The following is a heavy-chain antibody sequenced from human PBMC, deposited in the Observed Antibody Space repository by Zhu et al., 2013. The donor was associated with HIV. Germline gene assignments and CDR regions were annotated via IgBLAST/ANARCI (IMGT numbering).Heavy chain of an antibody. V-gene: IGHV1-2*02. Sequence: QVQLVQSGAEVKKPGASVKVSCKASGYTFTGYYMHWVRQAPGQGLEWMGWINPNSGGTNYAQKFQGRVTMTRDTSISTAYMELSRLRSDDTAVYYCARDVRSNSYGLGDFDYWGQGTLVTVSS. D-gene: IGHD5-18*01. CDR2: INPNSGGT. CDR3: ARDVRSNSYGLGDFDY. CDR1: GYTFTGYY. J-gene: IGHJ4*02.